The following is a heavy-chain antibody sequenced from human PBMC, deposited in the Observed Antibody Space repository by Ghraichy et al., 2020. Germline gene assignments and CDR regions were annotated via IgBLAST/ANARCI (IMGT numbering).Heavy chain of an antibody. J-gene: IGHJ5*02. CDR2: IYYSGST. CDR3: AREGQQLVGQNWFDP. CDR1: GGSVSSGSYY. V-gene: IGHV4-61*01. Sequence: QTLSLTCTVSGGSVSSGSYYWSWIRQPPGKGLEWIGYIYYSGSTNYNPSLKSRVTISVDTSKNQFSLKLSSVTAADTAVYYCAREGQQLVGQNWFDPWGQGTLVTVSS. D-gene: IGHD6-13*01.